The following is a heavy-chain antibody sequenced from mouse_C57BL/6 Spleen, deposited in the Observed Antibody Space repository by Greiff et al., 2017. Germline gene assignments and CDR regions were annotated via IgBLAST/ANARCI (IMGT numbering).Heavy chain of an antibody. V-gene: IGHV1-82*01. J-gene: IGHJ2*01. Sequence: VQLQQSGPELVKPGASVKISCKASGYAFTSSRMNWVKQRPGKGLEWIGRIYPGDGDTNYNGKFKGKATLTADKSSSTAYMQLCRLLSEDSAVYFCAKSRVYYGYDVLWLDYWGQGTTLTVSS. CDR1: GYAFTSSR. D-gene: IGHD2-2*01. CDR3: AKSRVYYGYDVLWLDY. CDR2: IYPGDGDT.